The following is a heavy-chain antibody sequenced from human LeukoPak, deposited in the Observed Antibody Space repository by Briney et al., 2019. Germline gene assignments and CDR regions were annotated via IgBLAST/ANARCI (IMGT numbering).Heavy chain of an antibody. CDR1: GFTFSSYA. D-gene: IGHD6-13*01. Sequence: PGGSLRLSCAASGFTFSSYAMSWVRQAPGKGLEWVSVISASGDSTYYAGSTYYADSVKGRFTISRDNSKNTLYLQMSSLRAEDTAVYYCTTLSDAIAAAGTRNYWGQGTLVTVSS. V-gene: IGHV3-23*01. CDR3: TTLSDAIAAAGTRNY. J-gene: IGHJ4*02. CDR2: ISASGDSTYYAGST.